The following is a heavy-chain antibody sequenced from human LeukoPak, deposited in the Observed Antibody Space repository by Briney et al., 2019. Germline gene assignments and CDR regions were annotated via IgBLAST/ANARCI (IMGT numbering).Heavy chain of an antibody. CDR1: GFTFSSYG. J-gene: IGHJ4*02. Sequence: GGSLRLSCAASGFTFSSYGMHWVRQAPGKGLEWVAVISYDGSNKYYADSVKGRFTISRDNSKNTLYLQMNSLRAEDTAVYYCAKDREGAAAADYWGQGTLVTVSS. D-gene: IGHD6-13*01. CDR3: AKDREGAAAADY. CDR2: ISYDGSNK. V-gene: IGHV3-30*18.